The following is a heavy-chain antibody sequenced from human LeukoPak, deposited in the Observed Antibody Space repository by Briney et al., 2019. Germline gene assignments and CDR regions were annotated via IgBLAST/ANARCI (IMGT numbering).Heavy chain of an antibody. CDR1: GFTFSSYG. CDR2: ISYDGSNK. V-gene: IGHV3-30*18. D-gene: IGHD3-9*01. Sequence: PGRSLRLSCAASGFTFSSYGMHWVRQAPGKGLEWVAVISYDGSNKYADSVKGRFTISRDNSKNTLYLQMNSPRAEDTAVYYCAKVVSDVLRYFDWLPRGDFDYWGQGTLVTVSS. CDR3: AKVVSDVLRYFDWLPRGDFDY. J-gene: IGHJ4*02.